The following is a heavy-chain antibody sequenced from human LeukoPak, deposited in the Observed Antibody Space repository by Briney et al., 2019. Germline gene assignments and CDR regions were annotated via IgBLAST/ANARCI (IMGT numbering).Heavy chain of an antibody. Sequence: ASVKVSCKASGYTFTSYYMHWVRQAPGQGLEWMGIINPSGGSTSYAQKFQGRVTMTRDMSTSTVYMELSSLRSEDTAVYYCARTIPPRDTAMVPTFDYWGQGTLVTVSS. V-gene: IGHV1-46*01. CDR2: INPSGGST. J-gene: IGHJ4*02. CDR1: GYTFTSYY. CDR3: ARTIPPRDTAMVPTFDY. D-gene: IGHD5-18*01.